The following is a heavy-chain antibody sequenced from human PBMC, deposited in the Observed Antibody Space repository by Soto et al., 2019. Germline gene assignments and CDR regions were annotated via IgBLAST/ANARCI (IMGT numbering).Heavy chain of an antibody. CDR3: ARDWGNCTGGSCYSDYYYYYGMDV. CDR2: ISAYNGNT. V-gene: IGHV1-18*01. J-gene: IGHJ6*02. D-gene: IGHD2-15*01. Sequence: ASVKVSCKASGYTFPNYGISWVRQAPGQGLEWMGWISAYNGNTNYAEKLQGRVTMTTDTSTSTAYMELRSLRSDDTAVYYCARDWGNCTGGSCYSDYYYYYGMDVWGQ. CDR1: GYTFPNYG.